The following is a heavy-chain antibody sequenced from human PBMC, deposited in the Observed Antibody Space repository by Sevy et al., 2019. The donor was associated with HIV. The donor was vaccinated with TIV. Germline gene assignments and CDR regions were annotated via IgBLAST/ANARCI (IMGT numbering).Heavy chain of an antibody. Sequence: GGSLRLSCAASGFSFSKYWMSWVRQAPGKGLEWVANIKEDGSQKNYVESVKGRCTISRDNAKNLLYLQMNNLRADDTAVYYCARDPDILSGYPSHYFDYWGQGTLVTVSS. J-gene: IGHJ4*02. CDR2: IKEDGSQK. V-gene: IGHV3-7*01. CDR1: GFSFSKYW. CDR3: ARDPDILSGYPSHYFDY. D-gene: IGHD3-9*01.